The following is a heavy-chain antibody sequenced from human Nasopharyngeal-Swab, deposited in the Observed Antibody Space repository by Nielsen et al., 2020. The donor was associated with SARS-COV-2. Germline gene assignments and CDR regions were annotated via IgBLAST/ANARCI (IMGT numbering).Heavy chain of an antibody. J-gene: IGHJ4*02. CDR1: GFIVSNNY. CDR3: AAPLTGLHY. D-gene: IGHD1-20*01. V-gene: IGHV3-53*01. CDR2: IYASGDT. Sequence: GESPKISCAASGFIVSNNYMTWVRQVPGKGLEWISHIYASGDTHTADAVKGRFTISRDSSENTLYLEMNNLTPDDTATYYCAAPLTGLHYWGQGTLVTVSS.